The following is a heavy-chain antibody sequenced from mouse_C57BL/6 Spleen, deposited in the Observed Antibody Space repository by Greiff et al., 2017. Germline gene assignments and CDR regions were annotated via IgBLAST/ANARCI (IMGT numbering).Heavy chain of an antibody. CDR1: GYTFTDYY. CDR2: INPNNGGA. J-gene: IGHJ2*01. Sequence: EVQLQQSGPELVKPGASVKISCKASGYTFTDYYMNWVKQSQGKSLEWIGDINPNNGGASYNQKFKGKATLTVDKSSSTAYMELRSLTSEDSAVYYCARSWEYYFDYWGQGTTLTVSS. D-gene: IGHD4-1*01. V-gene: IGHV1-26*01. CDR3: ARSWEYYFDY.